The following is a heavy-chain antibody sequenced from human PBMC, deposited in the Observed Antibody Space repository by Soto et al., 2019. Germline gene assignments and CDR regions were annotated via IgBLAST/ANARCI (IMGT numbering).Heavy chain of an antibody. Sequence: QLQLQESGPGLVKPSETLSLTCTVSGGSISSSSYYWGWIRQPPVKGLEWIGSIYYSGSTYYNPSLKSRVTISVDTSKNQFSLKLSSVTAADTAVYYCARPSYHDSFDYWGQGTLVTVSS. CDR1: GGSISSSSYY. V-gene: IGHV4-39*01. CDR2: IYYSGST. J-gene: IGHJ4*02. CDR3: ARPSYHDSFDY. D-gene: IGHD2-2*01.